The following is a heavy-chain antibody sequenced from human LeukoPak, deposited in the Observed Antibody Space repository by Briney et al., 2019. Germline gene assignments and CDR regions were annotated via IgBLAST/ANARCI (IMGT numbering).Heavy chain of an antibody. J-gene: IGHJ5*02. CDR1: GGSISSYY. D-gene: IGHD2-15*01. V-gene: IGHV4-4*07. CDR3: ARWVGTGYCSGGTCYNWFDP. Sequence: SETLSLTCTVSGGSISSYYWSWIRQPAGKGLEWIGRIYTSGNTNYNPSLKSRVTMSLDTSKSQFSLKLSSVTAAATAVYYCARWVGTGYCSGGTCYNWFDPWGQGTLVTVSS. CDR2: IYTSGNT.